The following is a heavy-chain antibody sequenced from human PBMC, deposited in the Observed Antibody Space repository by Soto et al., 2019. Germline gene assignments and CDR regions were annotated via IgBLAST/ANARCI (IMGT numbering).Heavy chain of an antibody. V-gene: IGHV4-4*02. Sequence: TLSLTCAVSGGSISSSNWWSWVRQPPGKGLEWIGEIYHSGSTNYNPSLKSRVTISLDTSKNQFSLKLSSVTAADTAVYYCARHAYGSGFYYGMNVWGQGTTVTVSS. D-gene: IGHD3-10*01. J-gene: IGHJ6*02. CDR3: ARHAYGSGFYYGMNV. CDR1: GGSISSSNW. CDR2: IYHSGST.